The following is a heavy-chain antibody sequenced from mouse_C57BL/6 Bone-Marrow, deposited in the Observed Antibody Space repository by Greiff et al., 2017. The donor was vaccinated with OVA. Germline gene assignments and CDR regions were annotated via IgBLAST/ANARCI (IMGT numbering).Heavy chain of an antibody. CDR2: INPYNGGT. J-gene: IGHJ4*01. V-gene: IGHV1-19*01. CDR3: ARCLSYYYGSSDYCALDY. D-gene: IGHD1-1*01. CDR1: GYTFTDYY. Sequence: VQLQQSGPVLVKPGASVKMSCKASGYTFTDYYMNWVKQSHGKSLEWIGVINPYNGGTSYNQKFKSKATLTVDKSSSTAYMELNSLTSEDSAVYYCARCLSYYYGSSDYCALDYWGQGTSVTVSS.